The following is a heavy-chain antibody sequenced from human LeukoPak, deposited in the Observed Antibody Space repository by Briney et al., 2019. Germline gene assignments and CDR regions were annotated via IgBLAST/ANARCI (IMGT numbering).Heavy chain of an antibody. J-gene: IGHJ3*02. Sequence: GGSLRLSCAASGFTFSSYAMSWVRQAPGKGLEWVSAISGSGGSTYYADSVKGRFTISRDNSKNTLYLQMNSLRAEDRAVYYDAKDSSGYYYVGILDAFDIWGQGTMVTVSS. CDR2: ISGSGGST. CDR1: GFTFSSYA. V-gene: IGHV3-23*01. CDR3: AKDSSGYYYVGILDAFDI. D-gene: IGHD3-22*01.